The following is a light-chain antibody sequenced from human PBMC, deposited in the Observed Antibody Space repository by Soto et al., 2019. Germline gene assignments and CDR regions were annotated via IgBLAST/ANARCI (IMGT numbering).Light chain of an antibody. V-gene: IGLV2-8*01. CDR3: SSYAGSNNYV. CDR1: SSDVGAHNF. Sequence: QSALTQPPSASGSPGQSVTISGTGTSSDVGAHNFVSWHQQHPGKAPKLMIYEVSKRPSGVPDRFSGSKSGNTASLTVSGLQAEDEADYYCSSYAGSNNYVFGPGTQLTVL. J-gene: IGLJ7*01. CDR2: EVS.